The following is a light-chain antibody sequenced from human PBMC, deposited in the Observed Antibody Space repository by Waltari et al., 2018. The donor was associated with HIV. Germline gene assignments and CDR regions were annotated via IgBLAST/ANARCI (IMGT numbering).Light chain of an antibody. CDR2: DTS. CDR1: TGAVTSGHY. CDR3: LLSYSGANWV. J-gene: IGLJ3*02. V-gene: IGLV7-46*01. Sequence: QAVVTQEPSLTVSPGGTVTLTCGSSTGAVTSGHYPYWFQQKPGHAPRTLIYDTSNKHSWTPARFSGSLLGGKAALTLSGAQPEDEAEYYCLLSYSGANWVFGGGTKLTVL.